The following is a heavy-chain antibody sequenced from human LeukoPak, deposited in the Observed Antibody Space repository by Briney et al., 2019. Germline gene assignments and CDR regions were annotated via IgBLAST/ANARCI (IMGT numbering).Heavy chain of an antibody. CDR3: ARNGYYYDSSGYYWYFDL. CDR1: GFTFSSYS. D-gene: IGHD3-22*01. Sequence: GGSLRLSCAASGFTFSSYSMNWVRQAPGKGLEWVSYISSSSSTIYYADSVKGRFTISRDNAKNSLYLHMNGLRAEDTAVYYCARNGYYYDSSGYYWYFDLWGRGTLVTVSS. J-gene: IGHJ2*01. CDR2: ISSSSSTI. V-gene: IGHV3-48*01.